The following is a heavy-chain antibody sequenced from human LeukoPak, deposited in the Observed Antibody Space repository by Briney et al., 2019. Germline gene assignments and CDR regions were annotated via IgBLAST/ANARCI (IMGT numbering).Heavy chain of an antibody. V-gene: IGHV1-2*02. D-gene: IGHD3-3*01. J-gene: IGHJ4*02. CDR2: INPNSGGT. CDR3: ARGDPRITIFGAGGDY. Sequence: ASVKVSCKASGYTFTGYYMHWVRQAPGQGLEWMGWINPNSGGTNYAQKFQGRVTMTRDTSISTAYMELSRLRSDDTAVYYCARGDPRITIFGAGGDYWGQGTLVTVSS. CDR1: GYTFTGYY.